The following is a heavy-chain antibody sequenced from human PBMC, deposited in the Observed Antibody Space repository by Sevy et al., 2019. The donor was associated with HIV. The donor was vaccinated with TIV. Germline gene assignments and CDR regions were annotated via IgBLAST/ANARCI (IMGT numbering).Heavy chain of an antibody. V-gene: IGHV3-15*07. CDR2: IKSITDGGAA. CDR3: STDDLISY. CDR1: GFDFPNAW. Sequence: GGSLRLSCTASGFDFPNAWTNWIRQVPGKGLEWVGHIKSITDGGAADYAAPVKGRFTISRHDSKNTLYLQMNSLKAEDTAVYYCSTDDLISYWGRGTLVTVSS. D-gene: IGHD3-3*02. J-gene: IGHJ4*02.